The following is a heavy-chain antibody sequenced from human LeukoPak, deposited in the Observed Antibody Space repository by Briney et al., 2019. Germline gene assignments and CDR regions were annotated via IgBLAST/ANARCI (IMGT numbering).Heavy chain of an antibody. D-gene: IGHD3-22*01. CDR3: AKTLGYSGYFSP. V-gene: IGHV3-23*01. J-gene: IGHJ5*02. CDR2: ISGGGVNT. CDR1: GFTFNSYA. Sequence: PGGSLRLSCAASGFTFNSYAVTWVRQAPGKGLEWVSAISGGGVNTYYADSVKGRFTISRDNSQNMLYLQMNSLRAEDTAVYYCAKTLGYSGYFSPWGQGTLVTVSS.